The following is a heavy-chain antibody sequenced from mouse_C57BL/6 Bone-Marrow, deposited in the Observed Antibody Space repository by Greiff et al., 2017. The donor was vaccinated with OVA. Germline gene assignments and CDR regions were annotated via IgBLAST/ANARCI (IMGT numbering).Heavy chain of an antibody. CDR2: IYPRSGNT. CDR1: GYTFTSYG. J-gene: IGHJ4*01. V-gene: IGHV1-81*01. Sequence: LVESGAELARPGASVKLSCKASGYTFTSYGISWVKQRTGQGLEWIGEIYPRSGNTYYNEKFKGKATLTADKSSSTAYMELRSLTSEDSAVYFCARNTPPMDYWGQGTSVTVSS. CDR3: ARNTPPMDY.